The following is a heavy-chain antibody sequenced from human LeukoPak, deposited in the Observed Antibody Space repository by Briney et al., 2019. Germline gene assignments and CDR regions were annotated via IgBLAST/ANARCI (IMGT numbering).Heavy chain of an antibody. CDR2: ISAYNGNT. CDR1: GYTFTSYG. Sequence: PVASVKVSCKASGYTFTSYGISWVRQAPGQGLEWMGWISAYNGNTNYAQTLQGRVTMTTDTSTSTAYMELRSLRSDDTAVYYWARVGFTMVRGANPGEEYYNYNGMDAWGQGTTVTVSS. V-gene: IGHV1-18*01. J-gene: IGHJ6*02. D-gene: IGHD3-10*01. CDR3: ARVGFTMVRGANPGEEYYNYNGMDA.